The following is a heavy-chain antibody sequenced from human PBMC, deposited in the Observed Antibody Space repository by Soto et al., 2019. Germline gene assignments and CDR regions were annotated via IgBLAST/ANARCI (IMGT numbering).Heavy chain of an antibody. Sequence: EVQLLESGGGLVQPGGSLRLSCAASGFTFSSYAMSWVRQAPGKGLEWVSAISGSGGSTYYADSVKGRFTISRDNTKNTLDLQMNSLRAEDTAVYDCAKNGRALEWIVMGLIDYWGQGTLVTVSS. CDR2: ISGSGGST. CDR1: GFTFSSYA. V-gene: IGHV3-23*01. D-gene: IGHD3-3*01. CDR3: AKNGRALEWIVMGLIDY. J-gene: IGHJ4*02.